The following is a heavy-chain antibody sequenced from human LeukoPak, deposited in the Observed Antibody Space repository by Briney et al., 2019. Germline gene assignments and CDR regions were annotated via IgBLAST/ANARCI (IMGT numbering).Heavy chain of an antibody. V-gene: IGHV3-7*03. CDR1: GFTFSDYW. CDR3: ARDHLRGWSYSH. Sequence: GGALRLSCAASGFTFSDYWMSWVGQAPGKGLEWGAKIKQDGSEKYYMDSVKGRFTISRHNAKNSVYLQMYSLRAEDTALYYCARDHLRGWSYSHWGQGTLVTVSS. J-gene: IGHJ4*02. CDR2: IKQDGSEK. D-gene: IGHD3-10*01.